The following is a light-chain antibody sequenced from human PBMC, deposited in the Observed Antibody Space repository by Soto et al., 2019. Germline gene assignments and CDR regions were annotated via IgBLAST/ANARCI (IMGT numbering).Light chain of an antibody. V-gene: IGKV1-9*01. CDR3: QQINSYPL. J-gene: IGKJ3*01. CDR1: QGISSY. CDR2: AAS. Sequence: DIQLTQSPSFLSASVGDRVTITCRASQGISSYLAWYQQKPGKAPKLLIYAASTLQSGVPSRFSGSGSGTEFTLTISSLQHEDFATYYCQQINSYPLFGPGTKVDIK.